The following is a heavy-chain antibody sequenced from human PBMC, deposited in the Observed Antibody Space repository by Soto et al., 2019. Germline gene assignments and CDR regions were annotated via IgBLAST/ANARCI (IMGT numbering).Heavy chain of an antibody. CDR3: TTARHCSSAACPAAE. J-gene: IGHJ4*02. Sequence: EVHLLESGGGLVQPGGSLRLSCAASGFPFSTSGMLWVRQPPGEGLEWVSAIGPNPVNINYRDSVKGRFTISRDNSRNTVFLQMSALRAEDTALYYCTTARHCSSAACPAAEWGQGTLITVSS. CDR2: IGPNPVNI. D-gene: IGHD2-2*01. V-gene: IGHV3-23*01. CDR1: GFPFSTSG.